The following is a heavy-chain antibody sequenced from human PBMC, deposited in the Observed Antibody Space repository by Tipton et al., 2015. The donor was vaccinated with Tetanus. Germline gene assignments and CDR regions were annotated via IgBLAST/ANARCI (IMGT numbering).Heavy chain of an antibody. CDR1: GYTFTGYY. CDR2: IDPNSGGT. D-gene: IGHD3-22*01. Sequence: QLVQSGAEVKKPGASVKVSCKASGYTFTGYYIYWVRQAPGQGLEWMGWIDPNSGGTVYAQKFPGRVTMTRDTSISTAYMEPRSLRSDDTAVYYCARDRGDYIYYGMDVWGPGTTVTVS. V-gene: IGHV1-2*02. J-gene: IGHJ6*02. CDR3: ARDRGDYIYYGMDV.